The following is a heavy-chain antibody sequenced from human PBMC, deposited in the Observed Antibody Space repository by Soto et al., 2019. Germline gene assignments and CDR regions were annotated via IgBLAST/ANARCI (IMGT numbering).Heavy chain of an antibody. CDR3: ASVVSSWRVDYGMDV. J-gene: IGHJ6*02. CDR2: IWYDGSNK. D-gene: IGHD6-13*01. V-gene: IGHV3-33*01. Sequence: QVQLVESGGGVVQPGRSLRLSCAASGFTFSSYGMHWVRQAPGKGLEWVAVIWYDGSNKYYADSVKGRFTISRDNSKNTQYLQMNSLRAEDTAVYYCASVVSSWRVDYGMDVWGQGTTVTVSS. CDR1: GFTFSSYG.